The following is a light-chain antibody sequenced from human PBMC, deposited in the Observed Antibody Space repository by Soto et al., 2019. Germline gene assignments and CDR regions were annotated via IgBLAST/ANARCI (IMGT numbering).Light chain of an antibody. CDR3: CSYAGSPRDV. V-gene: IGLV2-11*01. J-gene: IGLJ1*01. CDR2: DVS. Sequence: QSARTQPRSVSGSPGQSVTISCTGTSSDVGGYNYVSWYQQHPGKAPKVMIYDVSERPSGVPDRFSGSKSGNTASLTISGLQAEDEADYYCCSYAGSPRDVFGTGTKVTVL. CDR1: SSDVGGYNY.